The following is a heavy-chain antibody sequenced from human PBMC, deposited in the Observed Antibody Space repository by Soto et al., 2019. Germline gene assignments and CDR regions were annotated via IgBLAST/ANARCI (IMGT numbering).Heavy chain of an antibody. CDR2: ISWNSGSI. V-gene: IGHV3-9*01. D-gene: IGHD1-1*01. J-gene: IGHJ6*02. CDR3: AKGGAERYYYYYGMDV. CDR1: GFTFDDYA. Sequence: VQLVESGGGLVQPGRSLRLSCAASGFTFDDYAMHWVRQAPGKGLEWVSGISWNSGSIGYADSVKGRFTISRDNAKNSLYLQMNSLRAEDTALYYCAKGGAERYYYYYGMDVWGQGTTVTVSS.